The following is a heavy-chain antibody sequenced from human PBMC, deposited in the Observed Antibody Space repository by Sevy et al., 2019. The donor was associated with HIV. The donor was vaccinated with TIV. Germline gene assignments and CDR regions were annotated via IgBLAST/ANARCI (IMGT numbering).Heavy chain of an antibody. CDR2: IKQDGGEK. D-gene: IGHD2-21*02. CDR3: ARNGPEVVTATLYYYYGMDV. Sequence: GGSLRLSCAASGFTFSSYWMSWVRQAPGKGLEWVANIKQDGGEKYYVDSVKGRFTISRDNAKNSLYLQMNSLRAEDTAVYYCARNGPEVVTATLYYYYGMDVWGQGTTVTVSS. J-gene: IGHJ6*02. V-gene: IGHV3-7*01. CDR1: GFTFSSYW.